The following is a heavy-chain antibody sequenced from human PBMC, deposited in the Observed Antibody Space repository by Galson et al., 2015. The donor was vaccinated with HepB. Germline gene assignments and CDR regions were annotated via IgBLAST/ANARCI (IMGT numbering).Heavy chain of an antibody. V-gene: IGHV1-2*06. CDR3: ARSLDYRDAFDI. CDR1: GYTFTGYY. D-gene: IGHD5-12*01. J-gene: IGHJ3*02. Sequence: SVKVSCKASGYTFTGYYMHWVRQAPGQGLEWMGRINPNSGGTNYAQKFQGRVTTTRDTSISTAYMELSRLRSDDTAVYYCARSLDYRDAFDIWGQGTMVTVSS. CDR2: INPNSGGT.